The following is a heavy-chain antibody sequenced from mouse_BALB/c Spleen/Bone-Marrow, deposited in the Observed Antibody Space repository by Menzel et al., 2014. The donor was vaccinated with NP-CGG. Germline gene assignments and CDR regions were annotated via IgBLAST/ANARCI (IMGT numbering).Heavy chain of an antibody. V-gene: IGHV1-53*01. CDR1: GDIFTSYY. J-gene: IGHJ1*01. CDR3: ARGRYDSDGWYFDV. Sequence: QVQLQQSGAEMVKPGASVKLSCKASGDIFTSYYMYWVKQRPGQGLEWIGGINPNNSGTNFNEKFKSEATLTVDKSSSTAYMERNSLTSEDSAVYYCARGRYDSDGWYFDVWGAGTTVTGSS. D-gene: IGHD2-4*01. CDR2: INPNNSGT.